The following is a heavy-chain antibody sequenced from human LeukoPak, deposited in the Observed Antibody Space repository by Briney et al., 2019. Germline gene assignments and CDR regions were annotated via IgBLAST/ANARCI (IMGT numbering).Heavy chain of an antibody. CDR3: AQRLPGYNRNWYHGYFDY. Sequence: GSGPTLVNPTQTLTLTCTFSGFSLRTSGVGVGWIRQPPGKALGWLTLIYWDDDERYSPSLKSRPTVTKATSNTQAVLTLTNMDPVDTATHYCAQRLPGYNRNWYHGYFDYWGQGTLVTVSS. V-gene: IGHV2-5*02. J-gene: IGHJ4*02. CDR1: GFSLRTSGVG. CDR2: IYWDDDE. D-gene: IGHD6-13*01.